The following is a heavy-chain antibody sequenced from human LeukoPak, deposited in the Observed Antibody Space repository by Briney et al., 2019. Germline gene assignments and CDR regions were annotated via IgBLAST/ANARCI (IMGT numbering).Heavy chain of an antibody. J-gene: IGHJ4*02. CDR2: IRYDGSNK. Sequence: PGGSLRLSCAASGFTFSSYGMHWVRQAPGKGQEWVAFIRYDGSNKYYADSVKGRFTISRDNSKNSLYLQMNSLRAEDTAVYYCARNGDCDYWGQGTLVTVSS. D-gene: IGHD1-1*01. V-gene: IGHV3-30*02. CDR1: GFTFSSYG. CDR3: ARNGDCDY.